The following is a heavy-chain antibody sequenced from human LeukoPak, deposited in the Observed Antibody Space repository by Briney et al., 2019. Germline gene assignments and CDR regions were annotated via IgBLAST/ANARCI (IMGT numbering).Heavy chain of an antibody. CDR2: ISGSGGNT. D-gene: IGHD3-9*01. V-gene: IGHV3-23*01. J-gene: IGHJ4*02. Sequence: GGSLRLSCAASGFSFSILAMSWVRQAPGKGLEWVSAISGSGGNTYYADSVKDRFTFSRDNSKNTLYLQMNSLRGEDTAVYYCAKGAGFYDILTDYYFDYWGQGTLVTVSS. CDR3: AKGAGFYDILTDYYFDY. CDR1: GFSFSILA.